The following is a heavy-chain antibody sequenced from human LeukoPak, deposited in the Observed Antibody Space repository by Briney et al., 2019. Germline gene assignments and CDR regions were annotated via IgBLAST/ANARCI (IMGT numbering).Heavy chain of an antibody. CDR1: GFAFSKYA. CDR2: ISHDISKN. Sequence: GRTLRLSCAASGFAFSKYAMHWVRHAPRQGRGWGAVISHDISKNHYTNSVKSRVTISRDRSKTTLYLQMNSLRPEETAVYYCATGGGSHNWHVWGAFSMRGQGTMVTVSS. J-gene: IGHJ3*02. V-gene: IGHV3-30*04. D-gene: IGHD3-16*01. CDR3: ATGGGSHNWHVWGAFSM.